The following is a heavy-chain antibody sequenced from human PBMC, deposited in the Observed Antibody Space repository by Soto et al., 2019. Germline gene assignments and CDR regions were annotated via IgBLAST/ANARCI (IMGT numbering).Heavy chain of an antibody. J-gene: IGHJ4*02. CDR2: IKHSGST. CDR3: AKGKHPDY. CDR1: GGSFSAYY. Sequence: PSETLSLTCTVYGGSFSAYYWSWIRQPPGKGLEWIGEIKHSGSTNYNPSLKSRVTISADTSKNQFSLKLNSVTAADTAMYYCAKGKHPDYWGQGTLVTVSS. V-gene: IGHV4-34*01.